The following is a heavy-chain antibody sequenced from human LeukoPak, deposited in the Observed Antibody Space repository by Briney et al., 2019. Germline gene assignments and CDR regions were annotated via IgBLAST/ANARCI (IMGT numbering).Heavy chain of an antibody. CDR3: ARDFDSSGAPYYYYYYGMDV. J-gene: IGHJ6*02. V-gene: IGHV3-7*01. Sequence: GGSLRLSCAASGFTFSSYWMSWVRQAPGKGLEWVANIKQDGSEKYYVDSVKGRFAISRDNAKNSLYLQMNSLRAEDTAVYYCARDFDSSGAPYYYYYYGMDVWGQGTTVTVSS. CDR2: IKQDGSEK. CDR1: GFTFSSYW. D-gene: IGHD6-19*01.